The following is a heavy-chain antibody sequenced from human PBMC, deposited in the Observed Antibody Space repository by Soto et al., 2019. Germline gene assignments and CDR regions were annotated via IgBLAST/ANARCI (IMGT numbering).Heavy chain of an antibody. Sequence: EVQLLESGGGLVQPGGSLRLSCAASGFTFNNYVMTWVRQAPGKGLEWVSRISGSGSNTYYADSVKGRFTISRDNSKNTLYLQMNSLRAEDTATYYCTRGYDMDVWGQGTTVTVSS. CDR3: TRGYDMDV. CDR1: GFTFNNYV. J-gene: IGHJ6*02. V-gene: IGHV3-23*01. CDR2: ISGSGSNT.